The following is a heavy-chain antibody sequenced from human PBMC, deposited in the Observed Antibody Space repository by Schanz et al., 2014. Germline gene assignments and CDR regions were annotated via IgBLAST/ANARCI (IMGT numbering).Heavy chain of an antibody. CDR3: ARGFLASGGKTFDC. J-gene: IGHJ4*02. CDR1: GYTFTSYF. D-gene: IGHD1-26*01. CDR2: IHPSGGST. Sequence: QVQLVQSGAEVKKPGASVKLSCEASGYTFTSYFLHWVRQAPGQGPEWMGIIHPSGGSTNYAQQFLGRRPMTREGSTNTVYMNLSSLTAADTAVDYCARGFLASGGKTFDCWGQGTLVTVSS. V-gene: IGHV1-46*01.